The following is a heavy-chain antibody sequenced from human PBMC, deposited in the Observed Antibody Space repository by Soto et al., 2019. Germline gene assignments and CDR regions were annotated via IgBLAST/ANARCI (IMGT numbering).Heavy chain of an antibody. CDR1: GFTFSNYA. D-gene: IGHD1-26*01. CDR2: ISGSGSAT. CDR3: AKGAGIRPRMPGDY. Sequence: GGSLRLSCAASGFTFSNYAMNWVRQAPGKGLEWVSSISGSGSATYYADSVKGRFIISRGNSRNTLDLQMNSLRAEDTAVYYCAKGAGIRPRMPGDYWGQGTLVTVSS. V-gene: IGHV3-23*01. J-gene: IGHJ4*02.